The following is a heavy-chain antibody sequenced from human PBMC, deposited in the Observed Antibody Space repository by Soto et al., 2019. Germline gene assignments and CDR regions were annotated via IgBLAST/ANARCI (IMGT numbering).Heavy chain of an antibody. CDR1: GYTFTSYG. CDR3: ARYSSSTSCYSYGIDV. Sequence: QVQLVQSRAEVKKPGASVKVSCKASGYTFTSYGISWVRQAPGQGLEWMGWISAYNGNTNYAQKLQGRVTMTTDTSTSTAYMELRSLRSDDTAVYYCARYSSSTSCYSYGIDVWDQGTTVTVSS. V-gene: IGHV1-18*04. J-gene: IGHJ6*02. D-gene: IGHD2-2*02. CDR2: ISAYNGNT.